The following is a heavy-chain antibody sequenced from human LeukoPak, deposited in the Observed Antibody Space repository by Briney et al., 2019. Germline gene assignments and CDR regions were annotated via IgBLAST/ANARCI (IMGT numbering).Heavy chain of an antibody. Sequence: GGSLRLSCVPSVVTFDDHAMHWVRHAPGKGLEWVSLRGIDGRTKYADSVKGRFNISRDNNKKSLYLEMNSLRIEDTALYHCASQTKHYSGSRSYWTAFDTWGQGTMVTVSS. V-gene: IGHV3-43*02. CDR2: RGIDGRT. D-gene: IGHD3-10*01. CDR1: VVTFDDHA. CDR3: ASQTKHYSGSRSYWTAFDT. J-gene: IGHJ3*02.